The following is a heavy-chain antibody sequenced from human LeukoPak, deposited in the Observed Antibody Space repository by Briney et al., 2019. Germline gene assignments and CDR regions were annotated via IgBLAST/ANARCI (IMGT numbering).Heavy chain of an antibody. D-gene: IGHD2-2*01. J-gene: IGHJ1*01. CDR1: GGSLSGYY. Sequence: PSETLSLTCAVYGGSLSGYYWSWIRQPPGKGLEWIGEINHSGSTNYNPSLKSRVTISVDTSKNQFSLKLSSVTAADTAVYYCASFYCSSTSCPFQHWGQGTLVTVSS. V-gene: IGHV4-34*01. CDR3: ASFYCSSTSCPFQH. CDR2: INHSGST.